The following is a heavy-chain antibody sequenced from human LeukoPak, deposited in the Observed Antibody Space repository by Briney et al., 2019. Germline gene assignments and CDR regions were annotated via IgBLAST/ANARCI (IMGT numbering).Heavy chain of an antibody. CDR1: GGSISSGGYY. CDR3: ARIVEFYYDSSGPIDY. J-gene: IGHJ4*02. Sequence: PSETLSLTCTVSGGSISSGGYYWSWIRQHPGKGLEWIGYIYYSGSTYYNPSLKSRVTISVDTSKNQFSLKLSSVTAADTAVYYCARIVEFYYDSSGPIDYWGQGTLVTVSS. CDR2: IYYSGST. V-gene: IGHV4-31*03. D-gene: IGHD3-22*01.